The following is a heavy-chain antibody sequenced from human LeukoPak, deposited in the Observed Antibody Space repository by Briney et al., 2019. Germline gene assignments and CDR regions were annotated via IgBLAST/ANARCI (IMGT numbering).Heavy chain of an antibody. Sequence: SETLSLTCTVSGGSISSSTYYWGWIRQPPGKGLEWIGSIHYSGTTYYNSSLKSRVTISVDTSKNQFSLKLSSVTAADTAVYYCARVIFYDSSGYPDYWGQGTLVTVSS. CDR3: ARVIFYDSSGYPDY. V-gene: IGHV4-39*07. D-gene: IGHD3-22*01. CDR1: GGSISSSTYY. J-gene: IGHJ4*02. CDR2: IHYSGTT.